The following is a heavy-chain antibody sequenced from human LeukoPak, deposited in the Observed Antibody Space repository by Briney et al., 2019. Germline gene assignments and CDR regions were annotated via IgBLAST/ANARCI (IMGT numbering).Heavy chain of an antibody. CDR2: MFHGGNT. D-gene: IGHD2-15*01. J-gene: IGHJ5*02. V-gene: IGHV4-38-2*01. CDR1: GYSISSGYH. CDR3: ARTLYCSGATCFSPELLDT. Sequence: PSETLSLTCAVSGYSISSGYHWGWVRQPPGKGPVWIGSMFHGGNTYCNPSLKSRVTMSIDTSTNQFSLNLTSVTAADTAVYFCARTLYCSGATCFSPELLDTWGQGTLVTVSS.